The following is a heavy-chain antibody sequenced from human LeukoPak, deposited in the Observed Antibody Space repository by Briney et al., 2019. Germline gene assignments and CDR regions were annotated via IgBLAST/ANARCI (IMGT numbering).Heavy chain of an antibody. D-gene: IGHD3-9*01. J-gene: IGHJ4*02. CDR2: ISGGGGST. CDR1: GFTFSSYA. CDR3: AKDRRYILRYFDWLLTD. Sequence: PGGSLRLSCAASGFTFSSYAMSWVRQAPGKGLEWVSAISGGGGSTYYADSVKGRFTISRDNSKNTLYLQMNSLRAEDTAVYYCAKDRRYILRYFDWLLTDWGQGTLVTVSS. V-gene: IGHV3-23*01.